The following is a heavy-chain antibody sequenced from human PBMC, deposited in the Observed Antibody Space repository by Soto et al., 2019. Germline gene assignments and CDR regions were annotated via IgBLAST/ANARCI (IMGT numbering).Heavy chain of an antibody. J-gene: IGHJ6*02. D-gene: IGHD3-3*01. CDR3: TAALPPLRLLEWLPRRDNYHDMDV. CDR1: GFIFNNAW. Sequence: GGSLRLSCAASGFIFNNAWMSWVRRAPGKGLEWVGRIKTKTDGGTTDYAAPVKGRFTISRDDSKNMLYLQMNSLKTEDTGVYFCTAALPPLRLLEWLPRRDNYHDMDVWGQGTTVTVSS. V-gene: IGHV3-15*01. CDR2: IKTKTDGGTT.